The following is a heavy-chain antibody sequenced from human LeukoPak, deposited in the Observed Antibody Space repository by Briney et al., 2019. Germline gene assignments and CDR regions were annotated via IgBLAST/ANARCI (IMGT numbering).Heavy chain of an antibody. CDR3: ARDVHYDSIGYYRDY. CDR2: IYTSGIT. J-gene: IGHJ4*02. CDR1: GGSISSYC. V-gene: IGHV4-4*07. Sequence: SETLSLTCTVSGGSISSYCWTCIRQPAGKGLEWIGRIYTSGITDYNPSLKSRVTMSVDTSKNPFSLKLSSLTAADTAVYYCARDVHYDSIGYYRDYWGQGTLVTVPS. D-gene: IGHD3-22*01.